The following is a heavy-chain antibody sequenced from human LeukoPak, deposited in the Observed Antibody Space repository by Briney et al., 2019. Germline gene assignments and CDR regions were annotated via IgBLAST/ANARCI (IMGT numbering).Heavy chain of an antibody. V-gene: IGHV3-7*01. CDR3: ARDLNWAGY. J-gene: IGHJ4*02. CDR2: INQEGSET. CDR1: GS. D-gene: IGHD3-10*01. Sequence: PGKSLRLSCAASGSMHWVRQAPGKGLEWVANINQEGSETYYVDSVKGRFTISRDNAKNSLYLQMNSLRVEDTAVYYCARDLNWAGYWGQGTLVTVSS.